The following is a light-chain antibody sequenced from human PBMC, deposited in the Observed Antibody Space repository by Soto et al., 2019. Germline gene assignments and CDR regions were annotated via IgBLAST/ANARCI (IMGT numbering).Light chain of an antibody. CDR1: SSNIGAGYD. J-gene: IGLJ2*01. CDR2: GNS. V-gene: IGLV1-40*01. CDR3: QSYDSSLSGYVA. Sequence: QSVLTQPPSVSGAPGQRVTISCTGSSSNIGAGYDVHWYQQLPGTAPKLLIYGNSNRPSGVPDRFSGSKSGTSASLAITGLQAEDEADYYSQSYDSSLSGYVAFGGGTKLTVL.